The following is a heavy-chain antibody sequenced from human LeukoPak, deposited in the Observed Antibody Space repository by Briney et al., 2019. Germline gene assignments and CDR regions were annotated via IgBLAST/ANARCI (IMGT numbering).Heavy chain of an antibody. D-gene: IGHD3-9*01. Sequence: SVKVSCKISGYTLTDVSMHWVRQAPGKGLERMGGFDPEGGETIYAQKFQGRVTMTEDPSGDTAYMELRSLSSEDTAVYYCGIGRKFDWLLCHHWGQGTLVTVSS. CDR2: FDPEGGET. CDR3: GIGRKFDWLLCHH. J-gene: IGHJ5*02. V-gene: IGHV1-24*01. CDR1: GYTLTDVS.